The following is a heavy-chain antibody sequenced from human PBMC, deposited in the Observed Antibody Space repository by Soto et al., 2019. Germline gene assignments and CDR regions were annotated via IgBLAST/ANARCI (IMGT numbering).Heavy chain of an antibody. CDR1: GYTFTSYD. Sequence: QVQLVQSGADVKKPGASVKVSCKASGYTFTSYDINWVRQATGQGLEWIGWMSPKTGNTGYAQNFQGRVTMTRNPSIRTAYMELSSLTSEDTAVYYCARGPPDWGFDFWGQGTLVPVSS. CDR2: MSPKTGNT. J-gene: IGHJ4*02. D-gene: IGHD7-27*01. V-gene: IGHV1-8*01. CDR3: ARGPPDWGFDF.